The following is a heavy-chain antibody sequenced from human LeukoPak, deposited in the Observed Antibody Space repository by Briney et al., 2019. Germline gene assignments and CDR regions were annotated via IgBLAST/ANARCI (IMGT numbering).Heavy chain of an antibody. J-gene: IGHJ3*02. Sequence: EASVKFSCQASGYTFTSYAMHWVRQAPGQRLEWMGWINAGNGNTKYSQKFQGRVTITRDTSASTAYMELSSLRSEDTAVYYCARDRAPGDAFDIWGQGTMVTVPS. CDR1: GYTFTSYA. D-gene: IGHD3-10*01. V-gene: IGHV1-3*01. CDR2: INAGNGNT. CDR3: ARDRAPGDAFDI.